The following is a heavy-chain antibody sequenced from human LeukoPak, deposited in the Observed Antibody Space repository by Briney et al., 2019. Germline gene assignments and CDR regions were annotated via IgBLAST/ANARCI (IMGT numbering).Heavy chain of an antibody. CDR3: ARQNDFRLDY. CDR1: GYTFSSYW. V-gene: IGHV5-51*01. Sequence: GESLRISCKGSGYTFSSYWIGWVRQMPGKGMEWMGIIYPGDSDTRYSPSLQGQVTISVDTSIGTAYLQWSSLKASDTAIYYCARQNDFRLDYWGQGTLVTVSS. D-gene: IGHD3-3*01. J-gene: IGHJ4*02. CDR2: IYPGDSDT.